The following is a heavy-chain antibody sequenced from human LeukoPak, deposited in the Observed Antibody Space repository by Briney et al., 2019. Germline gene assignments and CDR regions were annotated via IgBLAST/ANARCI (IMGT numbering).Heavy chain of an antibody. Sequence: SVKVSCKASGGTFSSYAISWVRQAPGQGLEWMGGIIPIFGTANYAQKFQGRVTITADESTSTAYMELSSLRPEDTAVYYCARAVLVRYFDWLLSLDYWGQGTPVTVSS. CDR3: ARAVLVRYFDWLLSLDY. V-gene: IGHV1-69*13. D-gene: IGHD3-9*01. J-gene: IGHJ4*02. CDR2: IIPIFGTA. CDR1: GGTFSSYA.